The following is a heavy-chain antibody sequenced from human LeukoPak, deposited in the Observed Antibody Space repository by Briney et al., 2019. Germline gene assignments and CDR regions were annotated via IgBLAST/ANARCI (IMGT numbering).Heavy chain of an antibody. V-gene: IGHV3-21*01. Sequence: GGSLRLSCAASGFTFSSYSMNWVRQAPGKELEWVSSISSTGSYIFYADSVKGRFTISRDNAKNSLYLQMNSLRAEDTAVYYCAREMDDILTGYGLDYWGQGTLVTVSS. CDR2: ISSTGSYI. D-gene: IGHD3-9*01. CDR1: GFTFSSYS. CDR3: AREMDDILTGYGLDY. J-gene: IGHJ4*02.